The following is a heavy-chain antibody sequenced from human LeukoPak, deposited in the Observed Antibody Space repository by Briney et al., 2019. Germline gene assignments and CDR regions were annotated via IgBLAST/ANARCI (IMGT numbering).Heavy chain of an antibody. J-gene: IGHJ4*02. Sequence: GGSLRLSCAASGFTVTSSYMTWVRQTPGEGLEWVSVIYPTGATYYADSVKGRFTISRDNSKNTVSLQMNSLRADDTALYYCARRILGPIDDWGQGTLVTVSS. CDR3: ARRILGPIDD. CDR1: GFTVTSSY. V-gene: IGHV3-53*01. D-gene: IGHD2/OR15-2a*01. CDR2: IYPTGAT.